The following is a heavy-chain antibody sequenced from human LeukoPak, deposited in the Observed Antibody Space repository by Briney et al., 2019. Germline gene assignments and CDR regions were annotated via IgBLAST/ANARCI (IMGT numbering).Heavy chain of an antibody. J-gene: IGHJ4*02. CDR2: ISSSSSYI. D-gene: IGHD2-2*02. CDR1: GFTFSSYS. CDR3: ARDGYCSSTSCYKPIDY. Sequence: GGSLRLSCAASGFTFSSYSMNWVRQAPGKGLEWVSSISSSSSYIYYADSVKGRFTISRDNAKNSLYLQMNSLRAEDTAVYYCARDGYCSSTSCYKPIDYWGQGTLVTVSS. V-gene: IGHV3-21*04.